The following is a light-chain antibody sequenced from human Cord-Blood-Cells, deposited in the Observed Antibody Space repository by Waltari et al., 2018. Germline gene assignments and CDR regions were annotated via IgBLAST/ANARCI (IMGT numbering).Light chain of an antibody. J-gene: IGKJ4*01. CDR1: QDIANY. CDR3: QQYDNRPT. CDR2: DAS. V-gene: IGKV1-33*01. Sequence: DIQMSQPPSSLSASVGDRVTITCQASQDIANYLNGYQQKSGKAPKLLTYDASNLETGVPSRFSGSGSGTDFTFSISSVQPEDIATYYCQQYDNRPTFGGGTKVEIK.